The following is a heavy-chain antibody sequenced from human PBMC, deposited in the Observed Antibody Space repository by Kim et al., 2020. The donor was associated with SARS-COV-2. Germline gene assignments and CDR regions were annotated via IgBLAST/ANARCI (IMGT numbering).Heavy chain of an antibody. CDR3: AKELLLWFGRNNWFDP. J-gene: IGHJ5*02. CDR1: GFTFSNYA. D-gene: IGHD3-10*01. CDR2: ISGSAGTT. Sequence: GGSLRLSCAASGFTFSNYAMSWVRQPPGKGLEWVAAISGSAGTTYYADSVEGRFTISRDNSKNTLYLQMSGLRAEDTAVYYCAKELLLWFGRNNWFDPWGQGTLVTVSS. V-gene: IGHV3-23*01.